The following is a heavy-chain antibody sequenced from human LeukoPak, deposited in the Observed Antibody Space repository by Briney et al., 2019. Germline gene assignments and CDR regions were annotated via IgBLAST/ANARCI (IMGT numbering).Heavy chain of an antibody. Sequence: ASVKVSCKASGYTFTGYYMHWVRHAPGQGLGWMGWINPNSGGTNYAQKFQGWVTMTRDTSISTAYMELSRLRSDDTAVYYCARGGRYSSSWYSHYYYGMDVWGKGTTVTVSS. J-gene: IGHJ6*04. CDR3: ARGGRYSSSWYSHYYYGMDV. CDR1: GYTFTGYY. D-gene: IGHD6-13*01. V-gene: IGHV1-2*04. CDR2: INPNSGGT.